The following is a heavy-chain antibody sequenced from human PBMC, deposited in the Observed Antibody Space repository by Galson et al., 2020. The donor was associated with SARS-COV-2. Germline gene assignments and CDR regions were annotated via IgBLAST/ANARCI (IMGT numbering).Heavy chain of an antibody. D-gene: IGHD3-22*01. CDR2: INPSGGST. J-gene: IGHJ4*02. CDR1: GYTFTSYY. V-gene: IGHV1-46*01. Sequence: ASVKVSCKASGYTFTSYYMHWVRQAPGQGLEWMGIINPSGGSTSYAQKFQGRVTMTRDTSTSTVYMELSSLRSEDTAVYYCAREADYYDSSGYPPSFDYWGQGTLLTVSS. CDR3: AREADYYDSSGYPPSFDY.